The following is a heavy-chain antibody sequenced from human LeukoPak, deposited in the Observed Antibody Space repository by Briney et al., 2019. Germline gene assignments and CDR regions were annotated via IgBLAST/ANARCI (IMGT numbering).Heavy chain of an antibody. CDR1: GFTFDDYT. CDR3: AKDVSEGWLQSAKYYYYYGMDV. D-gene: IGHD5-24*01. V-gene: IGHV3-43*01. J-gene: IGHJ6*02. Sequence: GGSLRLSCAASGFTFDDYTMHWVRQAPGKGLEWVSLISWDGGSTYYADSVKGRFTISRDNSKNSLYLQMNSLRTEDTALYYCAKDVSEGWLQSAKYYYYYGMDVWGQGTTVTVSS. CDR2: ISWDGGST.